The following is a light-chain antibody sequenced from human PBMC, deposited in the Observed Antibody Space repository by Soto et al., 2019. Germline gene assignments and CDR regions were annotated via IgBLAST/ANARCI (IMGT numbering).Light chain of an antibody. CDR3: QKCRVAPFT. Sequence: DIQMTQSPSSLSASLGDRVTITCRASQGIDTHLAWYQQKPRKAPKLLIYAASTLQSLVPSRFTGSGSGTDFTLTICKLQPEDAATYYCQKCRVAPFTFGGGTKVEI. CDR1: QGIDTH. CDR2: AAS. V-gene: IGKV1-27*01. J-gene: IGKJ4*01.